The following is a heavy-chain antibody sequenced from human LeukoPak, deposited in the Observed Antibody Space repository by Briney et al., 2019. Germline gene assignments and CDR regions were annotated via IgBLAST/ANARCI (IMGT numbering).Heavy chain of an antibody. CDR3: ARVDAAVLYY. CDR1: GFTASSNY. CDR2: IYSGGST. J-gene: IGHJ4*02. D-gene: IGHD6-25*01. Sequence: PGGSLRLSCAASGFTASSNYMSWVRQAPGKGLEWVSVIYSGGSTYYADSVKGRFTISRDNSKNTLYLQMNSLRAEDTAVYYCARVDAAVLYYWGQGTLVTVSS. V-gene: IGHV3-53*01.